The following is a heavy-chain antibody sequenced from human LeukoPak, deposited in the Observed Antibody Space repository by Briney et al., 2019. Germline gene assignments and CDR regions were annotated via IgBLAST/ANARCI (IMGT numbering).Heavy chain of an antibody. CDR2: IFYTGFT. CDR3: ARGLNNRKSGRRFDVFEI. D-gene: IGHD1-14*01. V-gene: IGHV4-59*01. Sequence: PSETLSLTCTVSDGSISDSYWSWIRQSPGKGLEWVGYIFYTGFTHYNPSLESRVTISVDTSKNQFSLRLNSVTAADTAVYYCARGLNNRKSGRRFDVFEIWGQGTMVTVSS. CDR1: DGSISDSY. J-gene: IGHJ3*02.